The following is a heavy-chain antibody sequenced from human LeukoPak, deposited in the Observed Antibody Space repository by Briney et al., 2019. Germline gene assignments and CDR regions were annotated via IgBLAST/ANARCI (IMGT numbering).Heavy chain of an antibody. D-gene: IGHD1-7*01. CDR3: ARSIENWNYGAFDI. V-gene: IGHV4-39*07. Sequence: SETLSLTCTVSGGSISSSSYYWGWIRQPPGKGLEWIGSIYYSGSTYYNPSLKSRVTISVDTSKNQFSLKLSSVTAADTAVYYCARSIENWNYGAFDIWGQGTMVTVSS. CDR2: IYYSGST. CDR1: GGSISSSSYY. J-gene: IGHJ3*02.